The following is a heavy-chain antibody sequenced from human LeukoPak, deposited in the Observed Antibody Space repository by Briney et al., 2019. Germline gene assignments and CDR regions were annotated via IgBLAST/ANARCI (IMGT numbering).Heavy chain of an antibody. J-gene: IGHJ5*01. Sequence: GGSLRLSCAASGFTFISYGMHWVRQAPGKGLEWVAVISYDGSNKYYADSVKGRFTISRDNSKNTLYLQMNSLRAEDTAVYYCAKEGVSFLDKPTDWLYSWGQGTLVTVSS. V-gene: IGHV3-30*18. CDR2: ISYDGSNK. CDR3: AKEGVSFLDKPTDWLYS. D-gene: IGHD3/OR15-3a*01. CDR1: GFTFISYG.